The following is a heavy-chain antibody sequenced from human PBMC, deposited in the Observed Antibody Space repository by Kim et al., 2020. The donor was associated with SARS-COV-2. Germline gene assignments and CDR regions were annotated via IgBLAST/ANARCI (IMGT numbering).Heavy chain of an antibody. CDR3: ARDMQYSSGMDV. V-gene: IGHV1-69*01. D-gene: IGHD6-6*01. Sequence: NYAQKFQGRVTITADESTSTAYMELSSLRSEDTAVYYCARDMQYSSGMDVWGQGTTVTVSS. J-gene: IGHJ6*02.